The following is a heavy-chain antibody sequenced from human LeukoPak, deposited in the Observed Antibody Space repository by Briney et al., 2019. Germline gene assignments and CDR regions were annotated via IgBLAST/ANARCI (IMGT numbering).Heavy chain of an antibody. Sequence: SETLSLTCTVSGDSISSGYYWGWIRQPPGKGLEWIGSIYHSGSTYYNPSLKSRVTISVDTSKNQFSLKLSSVTAADTAVYYCARDMWELLTLSPTNWFDPWGQGTLVTVSS. CDR2: IYHSGST. J-gene: IGHJ5*02. CDR3: ARDMWELLTLSPTNWFDP. D-gene: IGHD1-26*01. V-gene: IGHV4-38-2*02. CDR1: GDSISSGYY.